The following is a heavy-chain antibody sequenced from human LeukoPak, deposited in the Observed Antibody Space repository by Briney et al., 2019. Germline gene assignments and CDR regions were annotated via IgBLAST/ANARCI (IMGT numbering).Heavy chain of an antibody. CDR2: MNPNSGNT. V-gene: IGHV1-8*03. D-gene: IGHD3/OR15-3a*01. Sequence: EASVKVSCKASGYTFTSYDINRVRQATGQGLEWMGWMNPNSGNTGYAQTFQGKVTITRNTSISTAYMELRSLRSEDTAVYYCARENDLRDPPNSDYWGQGTLVTVSS. J-gene: IGHJ4*02. CDR3: ARENDLRDPPNSDY. CDR1: GYTFTSYD.